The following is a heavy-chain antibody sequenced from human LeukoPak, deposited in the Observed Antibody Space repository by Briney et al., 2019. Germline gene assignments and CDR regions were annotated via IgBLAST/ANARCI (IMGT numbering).Heavy chain of an antibody. CDR2: VYHSGRT. CDR1: GYSISSGYY. CDR3: ARAHNWNDYGWFDP. Sequence: SATLSLTCTVSGYSISSGYYWGWIRQPPGKGLEWVGIVYHSGRTYYNPSLKSRVSISVDTSKNQFSLNLSSVTAADTAVYYCARAHNWNDYGWFDPWGQGTLVTVSS. D-gene: IGHD1-20*01. V-gene: IGHV4-38-2*02. J-gene: IGHJ5*02.